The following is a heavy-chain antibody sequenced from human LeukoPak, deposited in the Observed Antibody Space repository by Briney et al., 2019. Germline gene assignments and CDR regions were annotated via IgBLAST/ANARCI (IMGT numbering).Heavy chain of an antibody. J-gene: IGHJ6*02. Sequence: SGGSLRLSCAASGFTFSSYGINWVRQAPGKGLERVSSISSSSSYIYYADSVKGRFTISRDNAKNSLYLQMHSLRAEDTAVYYCAREVRDYSNLLEYYGMDVWGQGTTVTVSS. CDR2: ISSSSSYI. D-gene: IGHD4-11*01. V-gene: IGHV3-21*01. CDR1: GFTFSSYG. CDR3: AREVRDYSNLLEYYGMDV.